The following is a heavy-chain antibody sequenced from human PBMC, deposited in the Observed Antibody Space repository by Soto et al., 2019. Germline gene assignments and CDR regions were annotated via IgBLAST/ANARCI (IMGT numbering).Heavy chain of an antibody. D-gene: IGHD2-2*01. CDR3: ARIAMPARPRWYNWFDP. CDR2: INPSGGIT. V-gene: IGHV1-46*01. CDR1: GYTFTSFY. J-gene: IGHJ5*02. Sequence: QMQLVQSGAEVKRPGASVRVSCKSSGYTFTSFYIHWVRQAPGQGLEWMGIINPSGGITNFAQRFQGRVTMTTSSSLSTAYLELSSLTSDDTAVYYCARIAMPARPRWYNWFDPWGQGTLVTVSS.